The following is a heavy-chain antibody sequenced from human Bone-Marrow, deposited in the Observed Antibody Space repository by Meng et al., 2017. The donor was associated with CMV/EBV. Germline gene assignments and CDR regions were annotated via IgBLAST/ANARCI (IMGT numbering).Heavy chain of an antibody. J-gene: IGHJ4*01. V-gene: IGHV1-18*01. CDR3: GRTDYYVSSGYSFFDN. D-gene: IGHD3-22*01. CDR2: ISAYNGNT. Sequence: ASVKVSCKASGYTFTSYGISWVRQATGQGLEWMGWISAYNGNTNYAQKFQGRVTITRDTSISAAYMELSRRRSEDTDVYYCGRTDYYVSSGYSFFDNWGQGTMVTVSS. CDR1: GYTFTSYG.